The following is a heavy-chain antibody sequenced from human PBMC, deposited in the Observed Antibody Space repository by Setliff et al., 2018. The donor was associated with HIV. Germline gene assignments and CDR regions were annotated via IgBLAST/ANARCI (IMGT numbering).Heavy chain of an antibody. CDR1: GFTFSSYG. Sequence: GGSLRLSCAASGFTFSSYGMHWVRQAPGKGLEWVAVIWYDGSNKYYADSVRGRFTISRDNSKNTLYLQMNSLRAEDTAVYYCTRHSTDPWSLLDYWGQGTLVTVSS. CDR2: IWYDGSNK. J-gene: IGHJ4*02. V-gene: IGHV3-33*01. D-gene: IGHD4-4*01. CDR3: TRHSTDPWSLLDY.